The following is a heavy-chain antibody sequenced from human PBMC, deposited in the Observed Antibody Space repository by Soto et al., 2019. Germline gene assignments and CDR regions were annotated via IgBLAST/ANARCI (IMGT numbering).Heavy chain of an antibody. CDR3: AREREDILTGYYILGMDV. CDR2: IYYTGST. J-gene: IGHJ6*02. Sequence: QVQLQESGPGLVKPSQTLSLTCTVSGGSISSDDYYWTWIRQPPGKGLGWIGNIYYTGSTHYNPSLKSRPTISLDTSKNQFSLKLSSVTAADTAVYYCAREREDILTGYYILGMDVWGQGTTVTVSS. V-gene: IGHV4-30-4*01. CDR1: GGSISSDDYY. D-gene: IGHD3-9*01.